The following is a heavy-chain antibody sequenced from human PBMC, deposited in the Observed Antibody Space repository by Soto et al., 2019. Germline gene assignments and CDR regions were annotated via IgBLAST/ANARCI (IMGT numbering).Heavy chain of an antibody. Sequence: QVQLVQSGAEVKKPGASVKVSCKASGYTFTSYDINWVRQATGQGLEWMGWLNPNRGNTGYAQKFQGRVTMTSNTSRSTAYIELSSLSSEDTAVYYCARVAYSNRPHRGEGTLVTVSS. CDR1: GYTFTSYD. J-gene: IGHJ4*02. CDR2: LNPNRGNT. CDR3: ARVAYSNRPH. V-gene: IGHV1-8*01. D-gene: IGHD4-4*01.